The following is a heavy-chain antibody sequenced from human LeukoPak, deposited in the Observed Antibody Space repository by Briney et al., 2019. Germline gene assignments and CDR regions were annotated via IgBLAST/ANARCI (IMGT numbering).Heavy chain of an antibody. Sequence: SQTLSLTCTVYGCSINCGRCYWRCIRQPLEKTLMFIARIYTSGNTNYNPSLKTRTTISLDVSKYQVSLNLRSETAEDTAVYHCARQSSRRYDSDFDIWGQGTMVTVSS. CDR2: IYTSGNT. V-gene: IGHV4-61*02. D-gene: IGHD2-2*01. CDR3: ARQSSRRYDSDFDI. CDR1: GCSINCGRCY. J-gene: IGHJ3*02.